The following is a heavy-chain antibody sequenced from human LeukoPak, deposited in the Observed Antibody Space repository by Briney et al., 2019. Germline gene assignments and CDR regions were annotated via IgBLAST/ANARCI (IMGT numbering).Heavy chain of an antibody. J-gene: IGHJ4*02. CDR2: IGSSGDIT. Sequence: PGGSLRLSCAASGFTFSSYAMSWVRQAPGMGLEWVSSIGSSGDITYYADSVKGRFTISRDNSKNTLYLQMNSLRAEDTAVYYCAKDRDGSGSYYLTPSYGYWGQGTLVTVSS. CDR3: AKDRDGSGSYYLTPSYGY. D-gene: IGHD3-10*01. V-gene: IGHV3-23*01. CDR1: GFTFSSYA.